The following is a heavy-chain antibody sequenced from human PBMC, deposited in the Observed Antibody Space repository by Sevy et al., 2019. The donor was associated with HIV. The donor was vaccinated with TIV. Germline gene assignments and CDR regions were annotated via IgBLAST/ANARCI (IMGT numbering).Heavy chain of an antibody. D-gene: IGHD2-2*01. V-gene: IGHV3-7*03. Sequence: GGSLRLSCAASGFTFSSYWMTWVRQAPGKGLEWVANIKRDGSEKYYVHSVKGRFTISRDNAKNSLFLQMNSLTAEDTAIYYCARDCSSTNCLWGLDVWGQGTTVTVSS. CDR3: ARDCSSTNCLWGLDV. J-gene: IGHJ6*02. CDR1: GFTFSSYW. CDR2: IKRDGSEK.